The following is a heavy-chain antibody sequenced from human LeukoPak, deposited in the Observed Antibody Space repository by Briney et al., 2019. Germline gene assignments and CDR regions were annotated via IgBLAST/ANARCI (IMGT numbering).Heavy chain of an antibody. CDR1: GFISSNYS. D-gene: IGHD2-2*01. CDR3: AGDAGRFPTSPADS. J-gene: IGHJ4*02. Sequence: PGGSLRLSCAACGFISSNYSMWWVRQDLGKGLAWVSTVSRSGATTYYTDSVKGRFTISRDNSKNTLYLQISSLRVDDTAVYYCAGDAGRFPTSPADSWGRGSLVSVSS. CDR2: VSRSGATT. V-gene: IGHV3-23*01.